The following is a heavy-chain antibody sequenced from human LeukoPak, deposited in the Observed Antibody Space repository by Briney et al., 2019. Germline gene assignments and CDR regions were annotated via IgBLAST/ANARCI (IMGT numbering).Heavy chain of an antibody. Sequence: SETLSLTCTVSGGSISSYYWSWIRQPPGKGLEWIGRIYTSGSTNYNPSLTSRVTMSVDTSKNQFSLKLSSVTAADTAVYYCARGHAVNCYGSGSYDGMDVWGQGTTVTVSS. CDR2: IYTSGST. D-gene: IGHD3-10*01. J-gene: IGHJ6*02. CDR3: ARGHAVNCYGSGSYDGMDV. CDR1: GGSISSYY. V-gene: IGHV4-4*07.